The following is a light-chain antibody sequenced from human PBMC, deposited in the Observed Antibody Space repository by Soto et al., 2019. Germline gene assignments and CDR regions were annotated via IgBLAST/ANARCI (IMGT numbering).Light chain of an antibody. CDR2: GAF. CDR1: QSVSSN. V-gene: IGKV3-15*01. CDR3: QQYNNWPLT. J-gene: IGKJ4*01. Sequence: EIVMTQSPGTVSVSPGERATLSCRASQSVSSNLAWYQQKPGQAPRLLIYGAFTRATGIPARFSGSGSGTEFTLTIGSLQSEDFAVYYCQQYNNWPLTFGGGTKVEIK.